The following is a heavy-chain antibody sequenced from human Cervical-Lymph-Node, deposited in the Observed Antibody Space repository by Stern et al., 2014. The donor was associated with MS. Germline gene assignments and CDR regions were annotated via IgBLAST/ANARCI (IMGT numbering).Heavy chain of an antibody. D-gene: IGHD6-13*01. CDR3: ARLAAAGPLDY. CDR1: GGSILTSY. V-gene: IGHV4-59*08. CDR2: IYYGGST. J-gene: IGHJ4*02. Sequence: QVQLVESGPGLVKPSETLSLTCSVSGGSILTSYWTWIRQPPGKGLEYIGYIYYGGSTHYNPSLKSRVSFSVDTSKEQVSLKLNSVTAADTAVYYCARLAAAGPLDYWGQGTLVIVSS.